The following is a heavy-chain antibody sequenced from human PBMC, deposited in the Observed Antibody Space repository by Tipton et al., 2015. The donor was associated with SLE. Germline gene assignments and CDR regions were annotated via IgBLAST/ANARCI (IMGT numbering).Heavy chain of an antibody. J-gene: IGHJ4*02. CDR2: IFSSGTT. Sequence: TLSLTCAVYGGTFSDYYWTWIRRPPGKGLEWVAYIFSSGTTYYNPSLKSRTAVSLDRSKNQFSLKLTSVTAADTAVYYCARGPRSYGDYPSLAFDYWGQGTLVTVSS. D-gene: IGHD4-17*01. CDR3: ARGPRSYGDYPSLAFDY. CDR1: GGTFSDYY. V-gene: IGHV4-34*09.